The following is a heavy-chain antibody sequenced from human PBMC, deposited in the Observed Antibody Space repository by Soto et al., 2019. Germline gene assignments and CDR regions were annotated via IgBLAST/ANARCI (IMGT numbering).Heavy chain of an antibody. CDR2: IYYSGST. CDR3: ARLPHQVYCGGDCLDAFDI. Sequence: QLQLQESGPGLVKPSETLSLTCTVSGGSISSSSYYWGWIRQPPGKGLEWIGSIYYSGSTYYNPSLKSRVTISVDTSKKQFSLMRSAVTAADTAVYYCARLPHQVYCGGDCLDAFDIWGQGTMVTVSS. J-gene: IGHJ3*02. D-gene: IGHD2-21*02. CDR1: GGSISSSSYY. V-gene: IGHV4-39*01.